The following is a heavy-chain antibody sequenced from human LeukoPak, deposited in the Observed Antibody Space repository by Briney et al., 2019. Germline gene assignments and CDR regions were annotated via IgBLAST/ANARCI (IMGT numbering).Heavy chain of an antibody. J-gene: IGHJ4*02. Sequence: SETLSLTCTVSGGSLSLYYWSWIRQPPGKGLEWIGYIYYSGSTSYNPSLKSRVAMSIDTSKNQFSLKLSSVTAADTAVYYCARQQKGQLDYWGQGTLVTVSS. CDR2: IYYSGST. D-gene: IGHD3-16*01. V-gene: IGHV4-59*08. CDR3: ARQQKGQLDY. CDR1: GGSLSLYY.